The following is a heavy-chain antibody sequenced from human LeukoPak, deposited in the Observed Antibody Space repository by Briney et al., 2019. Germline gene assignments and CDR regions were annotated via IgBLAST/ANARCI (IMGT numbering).Heavy chain of an antibody. Sequence: SVTVSCKASGGTFSSYAISWVRQAPGQGLEWMGGIIPIFGTANYAQKFQGRVTITADESTSTAYMELSSLRSEDTAVYYCASGIQLWYEFDYWGQGTLVTVSS. CDR1: GGTFSSYA. V-gene: IGHV1-69*13. D-gene: IGHD5-18*01. CDR3: ASGIQLWYEFDY. CDR2: IIPIFGTA. J-gene: IGHJ4*02.